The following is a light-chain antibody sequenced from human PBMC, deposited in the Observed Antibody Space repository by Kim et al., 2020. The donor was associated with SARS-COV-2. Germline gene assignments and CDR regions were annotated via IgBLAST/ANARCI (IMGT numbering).Light chain of an antibody. Sequence: EIVLTQSPGTLSLSPGERATLSCRASQSVSSSYLAWYQQKPGQAPRLLIYGASSRATGIPDRFSGSGSGTDFTLTISTLEPEDFAVYYCQQYGSSPPMYTFGQGTKLEI. CDR3: QQYGSSPPMYT. J-gene: IGKJ2*01. CDR2: GAS. V-gene: IGKV3-20*01. CDR1: QSVSSSY.